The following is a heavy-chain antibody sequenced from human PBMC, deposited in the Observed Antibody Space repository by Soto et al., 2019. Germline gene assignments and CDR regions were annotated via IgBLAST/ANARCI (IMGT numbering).Heavy chain of an antibody. CDR1: GGSISSYY. CDR3: ERLACESSGYVD. CDR2: IYYSGST. Sequence: QVQLQESGPGLVKPSETLSLTCTVSGGSISSYYWSWIRQPPGKGLEWIGYIYYSGSTNYNPSLTALASIPVATSDNPSSLRLSSVPAADTAVYYGERLACESSGYVDWGQGTLVTVSS. J-gene: IGHJ4*02. D-gene: IGHD3-22*01. V-gene: IGHV4-59*08.